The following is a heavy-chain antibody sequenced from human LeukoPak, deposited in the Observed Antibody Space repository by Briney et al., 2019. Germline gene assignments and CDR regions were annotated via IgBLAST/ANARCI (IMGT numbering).Heavy chain of an antibody. D-gene: IGHD4-17*01. V-gene: IGHV3-23*01. CDR3: AKDHSGDYWYFDH. CDR1: GFTFSSDA. J-gene: IGHJ4*02. CDR2: ISGSGGST. Sequence: PGGSLRLSCAASGFTFSSDAMSWVRQAPGQGLEWVSAISGSGGSTYYADSVKGRFTISRDNSKNTLYLQMNSLRAEDTAVYYCAKDHSGDYWYFDHWGQGTLVTVSS.